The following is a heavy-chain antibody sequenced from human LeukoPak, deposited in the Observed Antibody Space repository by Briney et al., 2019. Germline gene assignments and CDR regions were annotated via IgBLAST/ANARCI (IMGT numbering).Heavy chain of an antibody. CDR3: AKELTVYNRGYYFDY. CDR2: IWYDGSKK. CDR1: RFTFSSYG. J-gene: IGHJ4*02. V-gene: IGHV3-33*06. Sequence: AGGSLRLSCAGSRFTFSSYGMHWVRQAPGKGLEWVAVIWYDGSKKFYADSVKGRFTISRGNSKNTLYLQMNSLSAEDTAVYYCAKELTVYNRGYYFDYWGQGILVTVSS. D-gene: IGHD1-14*01.